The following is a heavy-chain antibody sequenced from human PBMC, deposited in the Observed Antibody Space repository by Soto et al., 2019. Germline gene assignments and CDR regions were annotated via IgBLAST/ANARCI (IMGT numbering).Heavy chain of an antibody. J-gene: IGHJ6*03. CDR1: GVSVSSGSYY. CDR3: ARETGYYYYMDV. V-gene: IGHV4-61*01. Sequence: SETLSLTCTVSGVSVSSGSYYWSWIRQPPGKGLEWIAYMYHNGATNYNPSLKSRVTISLDTSNNQFSLKLSSVTAADTAVYYCARETGYYYYMDVWGKGTTVTVSS. CDR2: MYHNGAT.